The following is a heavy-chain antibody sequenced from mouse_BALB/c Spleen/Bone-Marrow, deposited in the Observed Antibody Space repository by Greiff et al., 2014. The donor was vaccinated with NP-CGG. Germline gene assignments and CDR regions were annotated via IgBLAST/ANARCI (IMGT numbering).Heavy chain of an antibody. Sequence: QVQLQQSGAEPARPGASVKLSCKASGYTFTSYWMQWVKQRPGQGLEWIGAICPGDGDTRYTQKFKGKATLTADKSSSTAYMQLSSLASEDSAVYYCARRRREYYFDYWGQGTTLTVSS. V-gene: IGHV1-87*01. D-gene: IGHD2-12*01. CDR2: ICPGDGDT. J-gene: IGHJ2*01. CDR1: GYTFTSYW. CDR3: ARRRREYYFDY.